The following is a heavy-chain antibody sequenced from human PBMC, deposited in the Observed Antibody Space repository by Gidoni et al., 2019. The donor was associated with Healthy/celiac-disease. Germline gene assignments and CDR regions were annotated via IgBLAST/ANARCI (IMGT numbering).Heavy chain of an antibody. CDR3: ARERAADTRAHTHFDY. Sequence: QVQLQESGPGLVKPSQTLSLTCTVSGGSISSGDYYWSWIRQPPGKGLEWIGYIYYSGSTYYNPSLKSRVTISVDTSKNQFSLKLSSVTAADTAVYYCARERAADTRAHTHFDYWGQGTLVTVSS. CDR2: IYYSGST. J-gene: IGHJ4*02. CDR1: GGSISSGDYY. D-gene: IGHD6-13*01. V-gene: IGHV4-30-4*01.